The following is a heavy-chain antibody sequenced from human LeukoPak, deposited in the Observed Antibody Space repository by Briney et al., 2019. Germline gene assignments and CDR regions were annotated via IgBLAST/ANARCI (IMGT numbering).Heavy chain of an antibody. Sequence: GGALRLSCAASGFTFSSYAMHWVRQAPGKGLEWVAVISYDGSNKYYADSVEGRFTISRDNSKNTLYLQMNSLRAEDPAVYYCARGGSDAFDIWGQGTMVTVSS. V-gene: IGHV3-30-3*01. CDR3: ARGGSDAFDI. CDR1: GFTFSSYA. CDR2: ISYDGSNK. J-gene: IGHJ3*02.